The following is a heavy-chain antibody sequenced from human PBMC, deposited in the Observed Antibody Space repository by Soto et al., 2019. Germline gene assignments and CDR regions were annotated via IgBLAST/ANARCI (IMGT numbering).Heavy chain of an antibody. Sequence: PGGSLRLSCAVSGFSVSDNYMNWVRQAPGKGPEWVSIVYSDLTTYYADSVKGRFTISRDNSKNTLYLQMTSLRAEDTAMYYCARLSGDYLAYGMDVWGQGTTVTVSS. CDR2: VYSDLTT. D-gene: IGHD3-3*01. J-gene: IGHJ6*02. V-gene: IGHV3-53*01. CDR3: ARLSGDYLAYGMDV. CDR1: GFSVSDNY.